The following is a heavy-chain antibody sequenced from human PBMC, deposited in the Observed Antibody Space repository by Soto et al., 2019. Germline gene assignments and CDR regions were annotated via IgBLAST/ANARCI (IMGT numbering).Heavy chain of an antibody. Sequence: GGSLRLSCAASGFTFSDYYMSWIRQAPGKGLEWVSYISSSGTTIFYADSLRGRFTISRDNAKKSLYLQMNSLRGEDTAVYYCAREPSNWNYCFDYWGQGT. J-gene: IGHJ4*02. CDR3: AREPSNWNYCFDY. CDR2: ISSSGTTI. V-gene: IGHV3-11*01. D-gene: IGHD1-7*01. CDR1: GFTFSDYY.